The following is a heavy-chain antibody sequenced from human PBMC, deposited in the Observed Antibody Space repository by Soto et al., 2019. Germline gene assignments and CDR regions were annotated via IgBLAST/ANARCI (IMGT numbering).Heavy chain of an antibody. CDR3: ATDSLAGYKGVAPHY. V-gene: IGHV3-30*03. D-gene: IGHD5-12*01. CDR2: ISYDGSNK. CDR1: GFTFSSYG. J-gene: IGHJ4*02. Sequence: QVQLVESGGGVVQPGRSLRLSCAASGFTFSSYGMHWVRQAPGKGLEWVAVISYDGSNKYYADSVKGRFTISRDNSKNTLYLQLNSLRAEDTAVYYCATDSLAGYKGVAPHYWGQGTLVTVSS.